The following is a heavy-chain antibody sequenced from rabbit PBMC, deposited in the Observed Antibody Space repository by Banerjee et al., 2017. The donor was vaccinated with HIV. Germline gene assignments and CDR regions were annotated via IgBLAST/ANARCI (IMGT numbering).Heavy chain of an antibody. D-gene: IGHD3-1*01. V-gene: IGHV1S45*01. J-gene: IGHJ6*01. CDR3: ARDVHFVGSDL. CDR1: GFSFSNKYV. Sequence: QEQLEESGGGLVKPGGSLTLTCTASGFSFSNKYVMCWVRQAPGKGLEWIACINTSSGNTVYATWAKGRFTISRTSSTTVALQMTSLTAADTATYFCARDVHFVGSDLWGPGTLVTVS. CDR2: INTSSGNT.